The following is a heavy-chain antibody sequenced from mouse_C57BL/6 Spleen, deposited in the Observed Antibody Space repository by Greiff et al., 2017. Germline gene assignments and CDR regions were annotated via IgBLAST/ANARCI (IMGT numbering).Heavy chain of an antibody. D-gene: IGHD2-4*01. CDR1: GFTFSDYG. CDR2: ISNLAYSI. J-gene: IGHJ3*01. CDR3: AREGYEDYDASWFAY. V-gene: IGHV5-15*04. Sequence: GQGVESGGGLVQPGGSLKLSCAASGFTFSDYGMAWVRQAPRKGPEWVAFISNLAYSIYYADTVTGRFTISRENAKNTLYLEMSSLRSEDTAMYYCAREGYEDYDASWFAYWGQGTLVTVSA.